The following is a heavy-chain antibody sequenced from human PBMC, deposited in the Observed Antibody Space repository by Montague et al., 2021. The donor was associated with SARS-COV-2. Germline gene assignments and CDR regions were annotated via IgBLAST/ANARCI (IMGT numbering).Heavy chain of an antibody. V-gene: IGHV4-39*01. CDR3: ASALGYCSSTSCYSVYGMDV. J-gene: IGHJ6*02. Sequence: SETLSLTCTVSGDSISSSSYYWGWIRQPPGKGLEWIGSIYYSGSTYYNPSLKSRATISVDTSKNQFSLKLSSVTAADTAVYYCASALGYCSSTSCYSVYGMDVWGQGTTVTVSS. CDR1: GDSISSSSYY. D-gene: IGHD2-2*01. CDR2: IYYSGST.